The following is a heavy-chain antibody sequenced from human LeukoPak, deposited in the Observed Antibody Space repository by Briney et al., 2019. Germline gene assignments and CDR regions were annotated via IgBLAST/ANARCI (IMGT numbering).Heavy chain of an antibody. Sequence: GGSLRLXCAASGFTFSSYAMSWVRQAPGKGLEWVSAISGSGGSTYYADSVKGRFTISRDNSKNTLYLQMNSLRAEDTAVYYCAKDRPLYYYDSSGYPNFDYWGQGTLVTVSS. D-gene: IGHD3-22*01. V-gene: IGHV3-23*01. CDR3: AKDRPLYYYDSSGYPNFDY. J-gene: IGHJ4*02. CDR2: ISGSGGST. CDR1: GFTFSSYA.